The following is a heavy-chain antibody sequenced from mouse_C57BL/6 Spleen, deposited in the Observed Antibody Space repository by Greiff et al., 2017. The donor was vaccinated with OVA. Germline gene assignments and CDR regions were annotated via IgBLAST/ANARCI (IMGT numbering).Heavy chain of an antibody. D-gene: IGHD2-4*01. CDR1: GYAFSSSW. CDR2: INPGDGDT. Sequence: QVQLQQSGPELVKPGASVKISCKASGYAFSSSWMNWVKQRPGKGLEWIGRINPGDGDTNYNGKFKGKATLTADKSSSTAYMQLSILTSEDSAVYFCARGELDYEYDGDDYYAMDYWGQGTSVTVSS. V-gene: IGHV1-82*01. CDR3: ARGELDYEYDGDDYYAMDY. J-gene: IGHJ4*01.